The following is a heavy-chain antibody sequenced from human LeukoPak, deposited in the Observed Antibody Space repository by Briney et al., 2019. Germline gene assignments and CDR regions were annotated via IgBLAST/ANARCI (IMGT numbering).Heavy chain of an antibody. CDR1: GFTVSSNH. J-gene: IGHJ3*02. CDR3: ARDITTLAFDI. CDR2: IYSGGST. Sequence: GGSLRLSCAASGFTVSSNHMSWVRHAPGKGLEWVSVIYSGGSTYYADSVKGRFTISRDNSKNTLYLQMNSLRAEDTAVYYCARDITTLAFDIWGQGTMVTVSS. V-gene: IGHV3-66*01. D-gene: IGHD1-20*01.